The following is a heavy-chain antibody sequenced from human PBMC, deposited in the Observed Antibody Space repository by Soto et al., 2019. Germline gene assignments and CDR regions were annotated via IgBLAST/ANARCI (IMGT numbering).Heavy chain of an antibody. D-gene: IGHD5-12*01. CDR1: GFTFSSYS. J-gene: IGHJ6*02. Sequence: GSLRLSCAASGFTFSSYSMNWVRQAPGKGLEWVSSISSSSSYIYYADSVKGRFTISRDNAKNSLYLQMNSLRAEDTAVYYCAREQSGYSGYDANYYYYYGMDVWGQGTTVTVSS. V-gene: IGHV3-21*01. CDR3: AREQSGYSGYDANYYYYYGMDV. CDR2: ISSSSSYI.